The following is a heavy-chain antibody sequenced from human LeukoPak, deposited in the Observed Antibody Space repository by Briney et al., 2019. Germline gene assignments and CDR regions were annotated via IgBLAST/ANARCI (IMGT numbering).Heavy chain of an antibody. CDR1: GGSISSGGYY. CDR3: ARGGVSITIFGVEWFDP. Sequence: SQTLSLTCTVSGGSISSGGYYWSWIRQPPGKGLEWIGYIYHSGSTYYNPSLKSRVTISVDRSKNQFSLKLSSVTAADTAVYYCARGGVSITIFGVEWFDPWGQGTLVTVSS. D-gene: IGHD3-3*01. CDR2: IYHSGST. J-gene: IGHJ5*02. V-gene: IGHV4-30-2*01.